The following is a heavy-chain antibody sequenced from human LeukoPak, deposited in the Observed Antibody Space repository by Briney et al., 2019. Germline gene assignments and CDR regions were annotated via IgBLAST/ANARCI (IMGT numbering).Heavy chain of an antibody. D-gene: IGHD6-19*01. CDR2: ISSSGSTM. CDR1: GFTISSCE. Sequence: GGSLRLSCAASGFTISSCEMNWVRQAPGKGLEWVSYISSSGSTMYYADSVKGRFTISRDNAKNSLYLQMNSLRAEDTAVYYCARPISVAGTRNYYYYGMDVWGHGTTVTVSS. J-gene: IGHJ6*02. CDR3: ARPISVAGTRNYYYYGMDV. V-gene: IGHV3-48*03.